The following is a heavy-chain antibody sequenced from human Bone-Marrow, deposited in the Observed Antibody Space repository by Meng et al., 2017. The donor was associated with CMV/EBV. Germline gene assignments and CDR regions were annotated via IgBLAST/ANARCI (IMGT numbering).Heavy chain of an antibody. Sequence: ASVKVSCKASGGTFSSYATSWVRQAPGQGLEWMGWINPNSGGTNYAQKFQGRVTMTRDTSISAAYMELSRLRSDDTAVYYCTREDYDSSGYPLNYWGQGTLVTVSS. V-gene: IGHV1-2*02. CDR2: INPNSGGT. CDR3: TREDYDSSGYPLNY. D-gene: IGHD3-22*01. CDR1: GGTFSSYA. J-gene: IGHJ4*02.